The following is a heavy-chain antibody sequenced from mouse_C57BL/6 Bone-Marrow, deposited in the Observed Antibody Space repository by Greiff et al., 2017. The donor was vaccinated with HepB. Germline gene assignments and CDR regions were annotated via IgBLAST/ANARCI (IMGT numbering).Heavy chain of an antibody. CDR3: ARFITTEGFDY. CDR2: IYPRSGNT. V-gene: IGHV1-81*01. Sequence: VKLMESGAELARPGASVKLSCKASGYTFTSYGISWVKQRTGQGLEWIGEIYPRSGNTYYNEKFKGKATLTADKSSSTAYMELRSLTSEDSAVYFCARFITTEGFDYWGQGTTLTVSS. CDR1: GYTFTSYG. J-gene: IGHJ2*01. D-gene: IGHD1-1*01.